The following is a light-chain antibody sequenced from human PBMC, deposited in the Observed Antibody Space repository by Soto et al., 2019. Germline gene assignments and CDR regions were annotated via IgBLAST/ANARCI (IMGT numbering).Light chain of an antibody. CDR2: EVS. J-gene: IGLJ2*01. CDR3: SAYTTCTPLVI. Sequence: QSALTQPASVSGSPGQSITISCTGTTSDVGAYNYVSWYQQHPGKAPKLMLFEVSNRPSGISNRFSGSKSGNTASLTISGLQAEDEADYYCSAYTTCTPLVIFGGGTKLTVL. V-gene: IGLV2-14*01. CDR1: TSDVGAYNY.